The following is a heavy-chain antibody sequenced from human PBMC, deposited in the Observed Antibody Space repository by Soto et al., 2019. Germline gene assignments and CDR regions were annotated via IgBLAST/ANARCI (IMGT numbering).Heavy chain of an antibody. CDR2: INAYNRNR. CDR3: ARDRDRVAEI. D-gene: IGHD2-15*01. V-gene: IGHV1-18*01. CDR1: GYTFNTYG. J-gene: IGHJ3*02. Sequence: QVHLVQSGPEVKKPGASVNVSCKASGYTFNTYGITWVRQAPGQGLEWMAWINAYNRNRIYAQNFQGRVTVTTDTSTSDAYMEMMSLTSDDTAVYFCARDRDRVAEIWGLGTMVTVSS.